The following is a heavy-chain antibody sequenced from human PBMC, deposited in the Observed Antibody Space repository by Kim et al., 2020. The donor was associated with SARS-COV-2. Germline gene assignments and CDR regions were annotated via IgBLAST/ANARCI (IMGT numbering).Heavy chain of an antibody. V-gene: IGHV3-49*03. D-gene: IGHD3-3*01. J-gene: IGHJ4*02. CDR1: GFTFDDSV. CDR2: IRSKAYGGTT. CDR3: TRGGRPIL. Sequence: GSLRLSCTASGFTFDDSVMSWFRQAPGKGLEWVGYIRSKAYGGTTQYAASVKGRFTISRDDSKSIAYLQMNSLKTEDTAVYYCTRGGRPILWGQGTLVT.